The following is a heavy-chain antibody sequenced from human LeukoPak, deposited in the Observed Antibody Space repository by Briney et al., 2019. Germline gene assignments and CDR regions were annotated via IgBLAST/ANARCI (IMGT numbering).Heavy chain of an antibody. CDR3: ATDYSGSYTS. V-gene: IGHV3-30*02. D-gene: IGHD1-26*01. CDR2: IRYDGSNK. Sequence: GGSLRLSCAASGFTFSSYGMHWVRRAPGKGLEWVAFIRYDGSNKYYADSVKGRFTISRDNSKNTLYLQMNSLRAEDTAVYYCATDYSGSYTSWGQGTLVTVSS. CDR1: GFTFSSYG. J-gene: IGHJ4*02.